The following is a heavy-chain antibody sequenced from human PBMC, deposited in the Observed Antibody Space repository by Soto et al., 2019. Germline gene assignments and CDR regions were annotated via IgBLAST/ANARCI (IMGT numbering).Heavy chain of an antibody. Sequence: YYMNSVKGRFTIIRDDSKNSLYLEMNSLTAEDTAVYYCAGGLLRGPLDLCGPGTLVTVSS. D-gene: IGHD3-3*01. V-gene: IGHV3-23*01. J-gene: IGHJ5*02. CDR3: AGGLLRGPLDL.